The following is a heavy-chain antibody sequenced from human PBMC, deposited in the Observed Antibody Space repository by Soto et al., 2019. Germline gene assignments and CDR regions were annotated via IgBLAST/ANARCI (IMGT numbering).Heavy chain of an antibody. CDR2: IYHSGST. D-gene: IGHD4-4*01. CDR1: GGSISSGGYS. CDR3: ARDGDGRMTTNPYYYNGMDV. V-gene: IGHV4-30-2*01. Sequence: SETLSLTCAVSGGSISSGGYSWSWIQQPPGKGLEWIGYIYHSGSTYYNPSLKSRVTISVDTSNYQFSLKLTSVTAADTAVYYCARDGDGRMTTNPYYYNGMDVWGPGTTVTVSS. J-gene: IGHJ6*02.